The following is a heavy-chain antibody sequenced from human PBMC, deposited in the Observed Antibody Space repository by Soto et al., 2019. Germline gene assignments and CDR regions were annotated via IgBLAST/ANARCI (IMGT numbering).Heavy chain of an antibody. CDR1: GASTSSYY. CDR2: MYTRGST. Sequence: SETLSLTCTVSGASTSSYYWSWIRRPAGKGLEWIGRMYTRGSTDYNPSLKSRVTMSVDTSKNQSSLKLSSVTAADTAVYYCARGGGSTFDYWGQGTLVTVSS. D-gene: IGHD2-15*01. CDR3: ARGGGSTFDY. J-gene: IGHJ4*02. V-gene: IGHV4-4*07.